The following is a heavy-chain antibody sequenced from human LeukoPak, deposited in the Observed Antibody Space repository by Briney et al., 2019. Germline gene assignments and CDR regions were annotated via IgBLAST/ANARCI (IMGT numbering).Heavy chain of an antibody. CDR2: TYYRSKWYN. J-gene: IGHJ4*02. Sequence: TLSLTXAISGDSVSSNSAAWNWIRQSPSRGLEWLGRTYYRSKWYNDYAVSVKSRITINPDTSKNQFSLQLNSVTPEDTAVYYCARDHLPYGDYPLGLYDYWGQGTLVTVSS. CDR1: GDSVSSNSAA. V-gene: IGHV6-1*01. CDR3: ARDHLPYGDYPLGLYDY. D-gene: IGHD4-17*01.